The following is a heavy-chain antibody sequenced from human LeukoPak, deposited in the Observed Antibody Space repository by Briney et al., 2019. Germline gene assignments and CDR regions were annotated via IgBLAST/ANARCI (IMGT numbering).Heavy chain of an antibody. V-gene: IGHV5-51*01. Sequence: GKSLKISCKGSGYSFTSYWIGWARQMHGKGLEWMGIIYPGDSNTRYSPSFQGLATISSDKSISTAYLQWSSQMVLDTDMYYCGRRCGGNCRAYDALHLGGEKTMLTVSS. J-gene: IGHJ3*01. CDR1: GYSFTSYW. D-gene: IGHD2-21*01. CDR2: IYPGDSNT. CDR3: GRRCGGNCRAYDALHL.